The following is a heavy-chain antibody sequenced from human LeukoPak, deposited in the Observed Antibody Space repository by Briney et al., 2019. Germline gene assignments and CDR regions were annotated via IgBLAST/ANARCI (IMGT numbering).Heavy chain of an antibody. CDR3: AKGGAMVITTAGSFDY. J-gene: IGHJ4*02. V-gene: IGHV3-30*02. Sequence: GGSLRLSCAASGFTFSSYGMHWVRQAPGKGLEWVAFIRYDGSNKYYADSVKGRFTISRDNSKNTLYLQMNSLRAEDTAVYYCAKGGAMVITTAGSFDYWGQGTLVTVPS. CDR1: GFTFSSYG. D-gene: IGHD3-22*01. CDR2: IRYDGSNK.